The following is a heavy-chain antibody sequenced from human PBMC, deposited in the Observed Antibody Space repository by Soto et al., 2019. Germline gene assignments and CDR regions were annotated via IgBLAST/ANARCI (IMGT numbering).Heavy chain of an antibody. D-gene: IGHD1-26*01. CDR1: GGSISSGDYY. CDR3: ARGVGSSPPRY. Sequence: KPSETLSLTCTVSGGSISSGDYYWSWIRQPPGKGLEYIGYIYYGGSSHYNPSLKSRVTISLDTSRNQFSLKLSSVTAADTAVYYCARGVGSSPPRYWGRGTLVTVSS. J-gene: IGHJ4*02. V-gene: IGHV4-30-4*01. CDR2: IYYGGSS.